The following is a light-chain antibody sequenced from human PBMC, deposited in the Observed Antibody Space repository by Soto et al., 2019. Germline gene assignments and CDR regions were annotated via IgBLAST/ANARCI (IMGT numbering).Light chain of an antibody. Sequence: QSVLTQPPSASGTPGQRVTISCSGTSSNIGSNTVNWYQQLPGTAPKLLIYSSNQRPSGVPDRFSGSKSGTSASLAISGLQSEDEADYYCAAWDDSLNVVFGGGTKLTVL. CDR1: SSNIGSNT. CDR2: SSN. CDR3: AAWDDSLNVV. J-gene: IGLJ2*01. V-gene: IGLV1-44*01.